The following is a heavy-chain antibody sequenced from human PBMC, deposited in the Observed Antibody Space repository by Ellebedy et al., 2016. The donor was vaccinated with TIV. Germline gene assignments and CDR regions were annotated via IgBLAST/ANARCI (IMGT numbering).Heavy chain of an antibody. CDR2: TYYSRST. CDR1: GGSIRSGGYY. Sequence: LRLSCTVSGGSIRSGGYYWSWIRQHPGKGLEWLGYTYYSRSTYYNPSLECRVTISLATSKNQFSLGLSYVSAADTAVYYCARCNYDILTGLPSGMDVWGQGTTVTVS. CDR3: ARCNYDILTGLPSGMDV. V-gene: IGHV4-31*03. D-gene: IGHD3-9*01. J-gene: IGHJ6*02.